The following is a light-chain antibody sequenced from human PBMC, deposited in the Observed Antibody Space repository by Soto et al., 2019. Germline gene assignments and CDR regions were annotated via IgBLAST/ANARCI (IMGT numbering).Light chain of an antibody. CDR3: QQYNTWPGT. J-gene: IGKJ1*01. CDR1: QSISTN. V-gene: IGKV3-15*01. CDR2: GAS. Sequence: IVMTQSPATLSVSPGERVTLSCRASQSISTNLAWYQRKPGQAPRPLINGASTRATGIPARFSGSGSGTQFTLTISSLQSEDFGTYYCQQYNTWPGTFGQGTKVEIK.